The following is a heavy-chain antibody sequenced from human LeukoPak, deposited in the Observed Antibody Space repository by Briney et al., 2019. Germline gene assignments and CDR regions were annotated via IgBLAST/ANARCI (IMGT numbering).Heavy chain of an antibody. V-gene: IGHV1-69*01. D-gene: IGHD1-1*01. CDR1: GGTFISYA. J-gene: IGHJ6*02. CDR2: IIPIFGTA. Sequence: SVKVSCKASGGTFISYAISWVRQAPGQGLEWMGGIIPIFGTANYAQKFQGRVTITADESTSTAYMELSSLRSEDTAVYYCARNWNGPLYYYGMDVWGQGTTVTVSS. CDR3: ARNWNGPLYYYGMDV.